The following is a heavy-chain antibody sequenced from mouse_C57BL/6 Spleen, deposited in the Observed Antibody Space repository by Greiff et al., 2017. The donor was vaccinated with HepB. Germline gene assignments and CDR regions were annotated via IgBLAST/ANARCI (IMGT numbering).Heavy chain of an antibody. J-gene: IGHJ4*01. CDR1: GYAFSSYW. Sequence: QVQLQQSGAELVKPGASVKISCKASGYAFSSYWMNWVKQRPGKGLEWIGQIYPGDGDTNYNGKFKGKATLTADKSSSTAYMQLSSLTSEDSAVYFCAREWVPYAMDYWGQGTSVTVSS. V-gene: IGHV1-80*01. CDR2: IYPGDGDT. CDR3: AREWVPYAMDY.